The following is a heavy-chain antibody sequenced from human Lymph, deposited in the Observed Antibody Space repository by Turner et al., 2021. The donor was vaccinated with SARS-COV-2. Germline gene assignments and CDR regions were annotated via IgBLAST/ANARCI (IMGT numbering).Heavy chain of an antibody. CDR2: IYSGGST. Sequence: VQLVETGGGLIQPGGSLRLSCAASGFTVRSNYMTWVRQAPGKGLVWVSLIYSGGSTYYADSVKVRFTISRDNSKHTLYLQMNSLRAEDTAIYYCARDLQLYGMDVWGQGTTVTVSS. D-gene: IGHD1-1*01. J-gene: IGHJ6*02. CDR1: GFTVRSNY. V-gene: IGHV3-53*02. CDR3: ARDLQLYGMDV.